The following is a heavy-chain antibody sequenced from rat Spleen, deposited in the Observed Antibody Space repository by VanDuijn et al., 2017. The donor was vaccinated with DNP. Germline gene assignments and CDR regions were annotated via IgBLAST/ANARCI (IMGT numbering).Heavy chain of an antibody. D-gene: IGHD1-11*01. CDR1: EFTFSRSD. V-gene: IGHV5S13*01. CDR3: ATGVYGGYADWFTY. Sequence: EVQLVESGGDLVQPGGSLKLSCVASEFTFSRSDVAWVRQAPTRGLEWVASISPSGANIYYRDSVKGRFTISRDNAKNTQYLQMDSLRSEDTATYYCATGVYGGYADWFTYWGQGTLVTVSS. J-gene: IGHJ3*01. CDR2: ISPSGANI.